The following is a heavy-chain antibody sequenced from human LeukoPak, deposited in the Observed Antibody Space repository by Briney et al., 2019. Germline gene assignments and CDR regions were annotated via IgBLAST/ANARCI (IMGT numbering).Heavy chain of an antibody. J-gene: IGHJ5*02. CDR3: ARDLGPGIAVAGNH. CDR1: GYTFTGYY. CDR2: INPNSGGT. Sequence: GASVKVSCKASGYTFTGYYMHWVRQAPGQGLEWMGWINPNSGGTNYAQRFQGRVTMTRDTSISTAYMELSRLRSDDTAVYYCARDLGPGIAVAGNHWGQGTLVTVSS. D-gene: IGHD6-19*01. V-gene: IGHV1-2*02.